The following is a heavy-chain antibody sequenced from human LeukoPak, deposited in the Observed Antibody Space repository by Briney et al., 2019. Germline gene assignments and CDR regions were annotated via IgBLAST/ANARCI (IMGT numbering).Heavy chain of an antibody. Sequence: GGSLRLSCAASGFTFSSYAMSWVRQAPGKGLEWVSAISGSGGSTYYADSVKGRFAISRDNSKNTLYLQMNSLRAEDTAVYYCAKVLSDYGSGSFDYWGQGTLVTVSS. CDR3: AKVLSDYGSGSFDY. V-gene: IGHV3-23*01. D-gene: IGHD3-10*01. J-gene: IGHJ4*02. CDR2: ISGSGGST. CDR1: GFTFSSYA.